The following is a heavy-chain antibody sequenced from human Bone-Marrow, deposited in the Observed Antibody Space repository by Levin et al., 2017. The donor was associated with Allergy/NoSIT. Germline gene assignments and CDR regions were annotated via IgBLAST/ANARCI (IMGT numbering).Heavy chain of an antibody. Sequence: LGESLKISCAASGFTLSKFAMNWVRQAPGKGLEWVSGISGSGDSTYDADSVKGRFTISRDNSKNTLYLQMNSVRAEDTAVYYCAKDRNNVLESAAMRHYYYYGMDVWGQGTAVTVSS. CDR2: ISGSGDST. CDR3: AKDRNNVLESAAMRHYYYYGMDV. J-gene: IGHJ6*02. CDR1: GFTLSKFA. D-gene: IGHD2-2*01. V-gene: IGHV3-23*01.